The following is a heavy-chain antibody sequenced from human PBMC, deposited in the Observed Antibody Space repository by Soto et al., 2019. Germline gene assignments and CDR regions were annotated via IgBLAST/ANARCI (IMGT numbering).Heavy chain of an antibody. D-gene: IGHD2-2*01. CDR3: ARDPGYQYQLLSPYYYYYGMDV. J-gene: IGHJ6*02. CDR1: GGTFSSYA. V-gene: IGHV1-69*06. Sequence: VASVKVSCKASGGTFSSYAISWVRQAPGQGLEWMGGIIPIFGTANCAQKFQGRVTITADKSTSTAYMELSSLRSEDTAVYYCARDPGYQYQLLSPYYYYYGMDVWGQGTTVTVSS. CDR2: IIPIFGTA.